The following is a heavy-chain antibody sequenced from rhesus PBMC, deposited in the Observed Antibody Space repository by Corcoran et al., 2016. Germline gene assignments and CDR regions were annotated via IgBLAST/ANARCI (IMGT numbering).Heavy chain of an antibody. CDR1: GGPISSNY. CDR3: ARHPTGYFEF. Sequence: QVKLQESGPGLVKPLETLSLTCAVSGGPISSNYWSWIRQPPGKGLEGIGRVHGSGSSTNYNPSLKSRVTLSVDTSKNQLSLKLSSVTAADTAVYYCARHPTGYFEFWGQGALVTVSS. V-gene: IGHV4S11*01. D-gene: IGHD3S6*01. CDR2: VHGSGSST. J-gene: IGHJ1*01.